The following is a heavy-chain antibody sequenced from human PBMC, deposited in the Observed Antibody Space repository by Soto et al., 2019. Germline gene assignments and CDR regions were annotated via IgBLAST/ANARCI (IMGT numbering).Heavy chain of an antibody. CDR3: ASNSYGYIFYEY. CDR1: GGSISSGDYY. Sequence: QVQLQESGPGLVKPSQTLSLTCTVSGGSISSGDYYWSWIRQPPGKGLEWIGYIYYSGSTYYNPSLHCRVTLSVDTSKNQFSLKLSSVTAADTAVYYCASNSYGYIFYEYWGQGTLVTVSS. V-gene: IGHV4-30-4*01. J-gene: IGHJ4*02. D-gene: IGHD5-18*01. CDR2: IYYSGST.